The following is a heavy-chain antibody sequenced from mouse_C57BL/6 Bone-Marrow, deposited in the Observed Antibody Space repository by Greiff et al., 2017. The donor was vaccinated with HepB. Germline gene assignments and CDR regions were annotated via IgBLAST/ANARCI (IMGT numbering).Heavy chain of an antibody. D-gene: IGHD3-2*02. CDR2: FYPGSGSI. V-gene: IGHV1-62-2*01. CDR3: ARHPYSSGYGYAMDY. Sequence: VKLMESGAELVKPGASVKLSCKASGYTFTEYTIHWVKQRPGQGLEWIGWFYPGSGSIKYNEKFKDKATLTADKSSSTVYMELSRLTSEDSAVYFCARHPYSSGYGYAMDYWGQGTSVTVSS. CDR1: GYTFTEYT. J-gene: IGHJ4*01.